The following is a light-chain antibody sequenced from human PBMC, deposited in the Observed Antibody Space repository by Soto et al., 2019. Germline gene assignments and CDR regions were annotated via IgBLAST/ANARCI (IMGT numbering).Light chain of an antibody. CDR1: NSNIGTTT. J-gene: IGLJ2*01. CDR2: SSS. CDR3: AAWDDSLNAVV. V-gene: IGLV1-44*01. Sequence: QSALTQPPSASGAPGQRVTISCSGSNSNIGTTTVNWYQHVPGTAPKLLIYSSSQRPSGVPDRFSGSRSGTSASLAISGLQSEVEADYYCAAWDDSLNAVVFGGGTKLTVL.